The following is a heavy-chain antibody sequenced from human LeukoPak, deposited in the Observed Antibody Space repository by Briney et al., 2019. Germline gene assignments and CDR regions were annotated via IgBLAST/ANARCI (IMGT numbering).Heavy chain of an antibody. Sequence: AGGSLRLSCAASGLTFSNAWMSWVRQAPGKGLEWVGRIKSKTDGGTTDYAAPVKGRFTISRDDSKNTLYLQMNSLKTEHTAVYYCTTEYYYDSSGYIDYWGQGTLVTVSS. CDR2: IKSKTDGGTT. CDR3: TTEYYYDSSGYIDY. D-gene: IGHD3-22*01. CDR1: GLTFSNAW. J-gene: IGHJ4*02. V-gene: IGHV3-15*01.